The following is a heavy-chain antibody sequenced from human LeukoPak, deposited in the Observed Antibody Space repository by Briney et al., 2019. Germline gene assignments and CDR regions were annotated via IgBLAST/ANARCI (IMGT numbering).Heavy chain of an antibody. Sequence: GGSLRLSCAASGFTFSSYAMSWVRQAPGKGLEWVSAISGSGGSTYYADSVKGRFTISRDNSKNTLYLQMNSLRAEDTAVYYCARDLRSSGWYPHWFDPWGQGTLVTVSS. D-gene: IGHD6-19*01. V-gene: IGHV3-23*01. CDR2: ISGSGGST. J-gene: IGHJ5*02. CDR3: ARDLRSSGWYPHWFDP. CDR1: GFTFSSYA.